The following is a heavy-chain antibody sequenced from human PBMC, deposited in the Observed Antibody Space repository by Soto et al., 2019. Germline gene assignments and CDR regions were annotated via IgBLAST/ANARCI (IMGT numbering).Heavy chain of an antibody. CDR2: IYYSGST. CDR1: GGSISSCY. Sequence: SETLSLTCTVSGGSISSCYWSWIRQPPGKGLEWIGYIYYSGSTNYNPSLKSRVTISVDTSKNQFSPKVTSVTAADTAVYYCARGGEDLYYVMDVWAPGTTVTVSS. D-gene: IGHD2-21*01. CDR3: ARGGEDLYYVMDV. V-gene: IGHV4-59*08. J-gene: IGHJ6*02.